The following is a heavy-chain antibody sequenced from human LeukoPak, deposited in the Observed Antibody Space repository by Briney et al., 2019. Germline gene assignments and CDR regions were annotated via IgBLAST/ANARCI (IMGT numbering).Heavy chain of an antibody. J-gene: IGHJ3*02. V-gene: IGHV3-21*01. CDR1: GFTFSSYS. CDR3: ARGRFYYDSSGYSDAFDI. CDR2: ISSSSSYI. Sequence: PGGSLRLSCAASGFTFSSYSMNWVRQAPGKGLEWVSSISSSSSYIYYADSVKGRFTISRDNAKNSLYLQMNSLRAEDTAVYYCARGRFYYDSSGYSDAFDIWGQGTMVTVSS. D-gene: IGHD3-22*01.